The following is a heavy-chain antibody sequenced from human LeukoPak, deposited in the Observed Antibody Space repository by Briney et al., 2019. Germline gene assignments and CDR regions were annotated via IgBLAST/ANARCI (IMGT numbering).Heavy chain of an antibody. CDR2: INHSGST. J-gene: IGHJ4*02. CDR1: GGSISSYY. D-gene: IGHD5-18*01. Sequence: PSETLSLTCTVSGGSISSYYWSWIRQPPGKGLEWIGEINHSGSTNYNPSLKSRVTISVDTSKNQFSLKLSSVTAADTAVYYCARKRGYDLDYWGQGTLVTVSS. CDR3: ARKRGYDLDY. V-gene: IGHV4-34*01.